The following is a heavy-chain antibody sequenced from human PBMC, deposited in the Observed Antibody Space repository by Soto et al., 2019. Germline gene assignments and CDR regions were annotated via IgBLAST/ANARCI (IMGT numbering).Heavy chain of an antibody. CDR1: GGSISSGDYY. Sequence: PSETLSLTCSVSGGSISSGDYYWSWIRQPPGKGLEWIGYMFYTGTTYYNPSLKSRVAISVDTPKNQFSLKLRSVTAADTAVYHCARVVRFCSSPSCRGRNCFDPCGQRTLVTVSS. CDR2: MFYTGTT. D-gene: IGHD2-2*01. V-gene: IGHV4-30-4*01. J-gene: IGHJ5*02. CDR3: ARVVRFCSSPSCRGRNCFDP.